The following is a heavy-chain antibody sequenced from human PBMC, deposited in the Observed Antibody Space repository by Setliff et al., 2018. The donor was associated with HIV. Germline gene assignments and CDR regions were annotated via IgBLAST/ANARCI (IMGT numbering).Heavy chain of an antibody. D-gene: IGHD6-13*01. V-gene: IGHV1-69*10. CDR2: IIPIVDKT. CDR3: ARVNGSWYERVLNYYYYMDV. J-gene: IGHJ6*03. CDR1: GGTFSSHA. Sequence: SVKVSCKASGGTFSSHAINWVRQAPGQGLEWMGGIIPIVDKTNYAQKFQGRVAITADKSTITAYMELSSLRSKDTAVYYCARVNGSWYERVLNYYYYMDVWGKGTTVTVSS.